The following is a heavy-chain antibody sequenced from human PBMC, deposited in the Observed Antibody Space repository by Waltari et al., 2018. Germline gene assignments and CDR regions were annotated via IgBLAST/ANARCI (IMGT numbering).Heavy chain of an antibody. CDR3: ARAGEEGYYYYYMDV. D-gene: IGHD2-21*01. CDR2: IYYSGST. Sequence: QVQLQESGPGLVKPSQTLSLTCTVPGGSISSGDYYWSWIRQPPGKGLEWIGYIYYSGSTYYNPSLKSRVTISVDTSKNQFSLKLSSVTAADTAVYYCARAGEEGYYYYYMDVWGKGTTVTISS. V-gene: IGHV4-30-4*08. CDR1: GGSISSGDYY. J-gene: IGHJ6*03.